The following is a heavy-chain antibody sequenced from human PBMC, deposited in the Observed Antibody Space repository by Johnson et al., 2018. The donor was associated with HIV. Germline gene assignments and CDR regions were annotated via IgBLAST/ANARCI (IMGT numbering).Heavy chain of an antibody. J-gene: IGHJ3*02. CDR3: ARGKGAAAGLDAFDI. Sequence: VQLVESGGGLVQPGGSLRLSCASGFTVSTNYMSWVRQAPGTGLEWVSVIYSGGSTYYADSVNGRFTISRDNSKNTLYLQLNSLRAADTALYYCARGKGAAAGLDAFDIWGQGTMVIVSS. CDR1: GFTVSTNY. CDR2: IYSGGST. D-gene: IGHD6-13*01. V-gene: IGHV3-66*01.